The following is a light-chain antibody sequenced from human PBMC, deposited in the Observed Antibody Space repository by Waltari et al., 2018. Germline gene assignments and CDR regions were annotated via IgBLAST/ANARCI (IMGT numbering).Light chain of an antibody. CDR2: YDS. Sequence: SYVVTQSPSVSVAPGETARITCGGYNLGRQSVHWYQQRPGQAPVLVISYDSDRPSGIPERFSGSNSGNTATLTISWVEADDEADYYCLVWHSTTDHHGVFGGGTKLTVL. CDR3: LVWHSTTDHHGV. V-gene: IGLV3-21*04. J-gene: IGLJ2*01. CDR1: NLGRQS.